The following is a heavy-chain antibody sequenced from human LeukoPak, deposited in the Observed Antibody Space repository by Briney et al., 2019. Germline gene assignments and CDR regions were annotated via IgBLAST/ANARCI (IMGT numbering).Heavy chain of an antibody. V-gene: IGHV1-18*01. D-gene: IGHD3-22*01. J-gene: IGHJ4*02. CDR3: ARGPLYDSSGYYFHFDY. CDR2: ISAYNGNT. Sequence: GSSVKVSCKASGGTFSSYAISWVRQAPGQGLEWMGWISAYNGNTNYAQKLQGRVTMTTDTSTSTAYMELRSLRSDDTAVYYCARGPLYDSSGYYFHFDYWGQGTLVTVSS. CDR1: GGTFSSYA.